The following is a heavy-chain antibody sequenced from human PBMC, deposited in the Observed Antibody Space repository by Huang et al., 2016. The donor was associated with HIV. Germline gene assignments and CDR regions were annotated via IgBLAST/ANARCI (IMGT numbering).Heavy chain of an antibody. CDR1: GGSITDSTYY. J-gene: IGHJ4*02. V-gene: IGHV4-39*01. Sequence: QLQLQESGPGLVRPSETLSLICTVSGGSITDSTYYWGWVRQPPGKGLGWIGGIYYRGDTDYNRCLKSRVTMSVDTSKNRFSLDIRSVAVADTAIYYCARHFGSWSGYFDSWGQGTLVPVSS. CDR3: ARHFGSWSGYFDS. D-gene: IGHD3-10*01. CDR2: IYYRGDT.